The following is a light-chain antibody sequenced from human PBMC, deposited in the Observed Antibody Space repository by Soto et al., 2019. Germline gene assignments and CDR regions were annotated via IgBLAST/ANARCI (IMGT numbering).Light chain of an antibody. CDR2: GSS. V-gene: IGKV3-15*01. CDR1: QSITSD. CDR3: QQYHNWPPIT. Sequence: ETGMTQSPATLSVAPGERAPLSCRASQSITSDLAWYQQNPGQAPRLLIYGSSTRATGIPARFSGSGSETDFTLTISSLQSEDSAVYYCQQYHNWPPITFGQGTRLAI. J-gene: IGKJ5*01.